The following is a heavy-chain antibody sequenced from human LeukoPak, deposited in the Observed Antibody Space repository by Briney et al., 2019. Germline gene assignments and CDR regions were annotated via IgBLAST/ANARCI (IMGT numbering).Heavy chain of an antibody. Sequence: GGSLRLSCAASGFTVSSNYMSWVRQAPGKGLEWVSVIYSGGSTYYADSVKGRFTISRDNSKNTLYLQMNSLRAEDTAVYYYARVGITIFGVEEYWGQGTLVTVSS. CDR3: ARVGITIFGVEEY. D-gene: IGHD3-3*01. CDR1: GFTVSSNY. J-gene: IGHJ4*02. CDR2: IYSGGST. V-gene: IGHV3-53*01.